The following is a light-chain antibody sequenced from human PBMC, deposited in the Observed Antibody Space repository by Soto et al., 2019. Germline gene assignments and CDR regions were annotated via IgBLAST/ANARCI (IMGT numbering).Light chain of an antibody. CDR1: QSFHTNY. CDR3: LHYDSSPGFT. J-gene: IGKJ4*01. Sequence: EIVLPQSPGTLASSPGERTTLSCRASQSFHTNYLAWYQHRPGQAPRLLIYGASIRASGIPERFSGRGSGTDFTLTISRLEPEGSALYYCLHYDSSPGFTFGGGTKREIK. CDR2: GAS. V-gene: IGKV3-20*01.